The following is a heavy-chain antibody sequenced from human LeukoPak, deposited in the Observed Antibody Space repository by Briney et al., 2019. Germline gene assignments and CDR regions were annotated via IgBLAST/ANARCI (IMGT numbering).Heavy chain of an antibody. D-gene: IGHD2-2*01. CDR2: IYYSGST. J-gene: IGHJ3*02. V-gene: IGHV4-39*07. Sequence: SETLSLTCTVSGGSISSSSYYWGWIRQPPGKGLEWIGSIYYSGSTYYNPSLKSRVTISVDTSKNQFSLKLSSVTAADTAVYYCAREEVVPAAICDAFDIWGQGTMVTVSS. CDR3: AREEVVPAAICDAFDI. CDR1: GGSISSSSYY.